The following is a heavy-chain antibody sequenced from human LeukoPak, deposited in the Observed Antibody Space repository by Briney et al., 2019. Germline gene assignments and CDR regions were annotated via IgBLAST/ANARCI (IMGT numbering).Heavy chain of an antibody. CDR3: ARDLDFGVVSNWFDP. D-gene: IGHD3-3*01. V-gene: IGHV1-2*02. Sequence: ASVKVSCKASGYTFTGYYMHWVRQAPGQGLEWMGWINPNSGGTNYAQKFQGRVTMTRDTSISTAYMELSRLRSDDTGVYYCARDLDFGVVSNWFDPWGQGTLVTVSS. CDR1: GYTFTGYY. CDR2: INPNSGGT. J-gene: IGHJ5*02.